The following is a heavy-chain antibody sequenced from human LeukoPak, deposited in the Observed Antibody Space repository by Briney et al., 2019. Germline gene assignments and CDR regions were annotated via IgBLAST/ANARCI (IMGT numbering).Heavy chain of an antibody. D-gene: IGHD3-10*01. CDR3: AREVPMVRGVIGWFDP. Sequence: ASVKVSCKASGYTFTGFYIHWVRQAPGQGLEWMGWISAYNGNTNYAQKLQGRVTMTTDTSTSTAYMELRSLRSDDTAVYYCAREVPMVRGVIGWFDPWGQGTLVTVSS. V-gene: IGHV1-18*04. CDR1: GYTFTGFY. J-gene: IGHJ5*02. CDR2: ISAYNGNT.